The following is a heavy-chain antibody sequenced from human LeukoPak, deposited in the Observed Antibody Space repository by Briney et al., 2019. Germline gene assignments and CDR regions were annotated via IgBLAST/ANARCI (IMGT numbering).Heavy chain of an antibody. CDR3: AKGGPYSDSSQSWFAP. J-gene: IGHJ5*02. CDR2: ISSSGSTI. Sequence: GGSLRLSCAASGFTFSSYEMNWVRQAPGKGLEWVSYISSSGSTIYYAGSVKGRFTISRDNAKASLYLQMNSLRAEDTALYYCAKGGPYSDSSQSWFAPWGQGTLVTVSS. CDR1: GFTFSSYE. D-gene: IGHD6-13*01. V-gene: IGHV3-48*03.